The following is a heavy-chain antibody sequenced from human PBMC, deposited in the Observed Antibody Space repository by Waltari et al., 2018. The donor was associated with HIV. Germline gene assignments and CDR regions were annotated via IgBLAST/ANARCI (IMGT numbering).Heavy chain of an antibody. D-gene: IGHD6-19*01. J-gene: IGHJ4*02. CDR3: ARDIEVAVAPFDY. V-gene: IGHV4-38-2*02. CDR2: FYHSGSN. Sequence: QVQLQESGPGLVKPSETLSLTCTVSGYSISSGYYWGWIRQPPGKGLEWIGSFYHSGSNSSTPSRKSRGTISVDTSKNQFSLRRSSVAAADTAVYYCARDIEVAVAPFDYWGQGTLVTVSS. CDR1: GYSISSGYY.